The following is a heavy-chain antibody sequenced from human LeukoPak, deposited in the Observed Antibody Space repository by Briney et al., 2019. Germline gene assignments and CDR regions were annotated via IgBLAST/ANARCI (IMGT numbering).Heavy chain of an antibody. D-gene: IGHD6-13*01. J-gene: IGHJ4*02. V-gene: IGHV3-73*01. CDR2: IRSKANSYAT. CDR1: GFTFSGSA. CDR3: ARVDSSRWFAVFDF. Sequence: QPGRSLRLSCAASGFTFSGSAMHWVRQASGKGLEWVGRIRSKANSYATAYAASVKGRFTISRDDSKNTAYLQMSSLRTEDTAVYYCARVDSSRWFAVFDFWGQGTLVTVSS.